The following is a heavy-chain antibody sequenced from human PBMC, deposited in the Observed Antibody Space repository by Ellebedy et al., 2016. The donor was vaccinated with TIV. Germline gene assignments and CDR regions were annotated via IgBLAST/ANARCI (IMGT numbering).Heavy chain of an antibody. CDR3: ARDLNWGAVGAFDI. D-gene: IGHD7-27*01. CDR1: GYTFTSYG. Sequence: AASVKVSCKASGYTFTSYGISWVRQAPGQGLEWMGWISAYNGNTNYAKKLQGRVTMTTDTSTSTAYMELRSLRSDDTAVYYCARDLNWGAVGAFDIWGQGTMVTVSS. J-gene: IGHJ3*02. CDR2: ISAYNGNT. V-gene: IGHV1-18*01.